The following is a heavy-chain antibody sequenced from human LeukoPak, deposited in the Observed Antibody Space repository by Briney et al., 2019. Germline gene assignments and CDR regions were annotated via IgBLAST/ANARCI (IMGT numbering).Heavy chain of an antibody. V-gene: IGHV3-23*01. CDR2: ISGSGSST. J-gene: IGHJ4*02. Sequence: GGSLRLSCAASGFTFSSYAMSWVRQAPGKGLEWDSAISGSGSSTYYADSAKGRFTISRDNSKNTLYLQVNSLRAEDTAVYYCAKARHYDFWSGEGNFDYWGQGTLVTVSS. CDR3: AKARHYDFWSGEGNFDY. D-gene: IGHD3-3*01. CDR1: GFTFSSYA.